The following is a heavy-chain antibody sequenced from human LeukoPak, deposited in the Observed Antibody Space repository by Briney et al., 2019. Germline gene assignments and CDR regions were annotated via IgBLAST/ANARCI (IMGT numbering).Heavy chain of an antibody. J-gene: IGHJ2*01. Sequence: SETLSLTCNVSGGSVRTNNFYWGWIRQPPGKGLEWIGNMYYTGSSYYNPSLKSRVTISVDTSKNQFSLKLTSVTAADTAVYYCARGKDGLDWYFDLWGRGTLVTVSS. CDR2: MYYTGSS. V-gene: IGHV4-39*07. CDR1: GGSVRTNNFY. CDR3: ARGKDGLDWYFDL. D-gene: IGHD5-24*01.